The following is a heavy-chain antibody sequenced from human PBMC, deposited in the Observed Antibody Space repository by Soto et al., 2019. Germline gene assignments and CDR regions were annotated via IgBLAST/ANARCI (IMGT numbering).Heavy chain of an antibody. Sequence: PGGSLRLSCEASGFAFSYYAMSWVRQAPGKGLEWVSVISSGGGVTYYADSVRGRFAVSRDNSKNTLYLQLNSLRAEDTAVYYCARDPHSGYDRYFDYWGQGTLVTVSS. CDR3: ARDPHSGYDRYFDY. CDR2: ISSGGGVT. J-gene: IGHJ4*02. D-gene: IGHD5-12*01. CDR1: GFAFSYYA. V-gene: IGHV3-23*01.